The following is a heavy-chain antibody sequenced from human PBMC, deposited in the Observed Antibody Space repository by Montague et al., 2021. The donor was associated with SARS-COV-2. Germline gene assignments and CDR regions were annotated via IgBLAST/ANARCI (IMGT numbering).Heavy chain of an antibody. J-gene: IGHJ4*02. CDR2: FYYTGST. D-gene: IGHD3-3*01. CDR1: DDSITSSTYY. Sequence: SETLSLTCAVSDDSITSSTYYWAWIRQPPGKGLEWIGSFYYTGSTYYNPYLKSRVTMSVDTSKKHFSLNLNSVTAADTAVYYCARGRSGFFNPLDYCGQGTLVTVSS. CDR3: ARGRSGFFNPLDY. V-gene: IGHV4-39*02.